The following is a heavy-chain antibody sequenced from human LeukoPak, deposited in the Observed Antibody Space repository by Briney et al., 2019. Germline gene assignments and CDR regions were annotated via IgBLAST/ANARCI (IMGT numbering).Heavy chain of an antibody. CDR3: ARDGSSSWYAY. CDR2: ISPYNGNT. CDR1: GYTLTSYG. J-gene: IGHJ4*02. Sequence: ASEKVSCKASGYTLTSYGISWVRQAPGQGLEWMGWISPYNGNTNYAQKLQGRVTMTADKSTSTAYMDLRSLSSDDTALYYCARDGSSSWYAYWGQGTLVTVSS. V-gene: IGHV1-18*01. D-gene: IGHD6-13*01.